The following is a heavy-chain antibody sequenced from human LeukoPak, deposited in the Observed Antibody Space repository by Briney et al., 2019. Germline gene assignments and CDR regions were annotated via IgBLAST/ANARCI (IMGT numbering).Heavy chain of an antibody. D-gene: IGHD1/OR15-1a*01. CDR2: IYSGGNT. CDR3: ARRTALEQYFDY. Sequence: PGGSLRLSCTVSGFTVSSNSMSWVRQAPGKGLEWVSFIYSGGNTHYSDSVKGRFTISRDNSKNTLYLQMNSMRADDTAVYYCARRTALEQYFDYWGQGTLVTVSS. V-gene: IGHV3-53*01. J-gene: IGHJ4*02. CDR1: GFTVSSNS.